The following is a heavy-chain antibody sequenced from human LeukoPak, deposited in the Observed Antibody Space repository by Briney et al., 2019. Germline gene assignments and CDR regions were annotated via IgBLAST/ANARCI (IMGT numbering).Heavy chain of an antibody. CDR1: GGSISSYY. Sequence: SETLSLTCTVSGGSISSYYWSWIRQPPGKGLEWIGYIYYSGSTNYNPSLKSRVTISVDTSKNQFSLKLSSVTAADTAVYYCARVGTTVVTPRAYAFDIWGQGTMVTVSS. J-gene: IGHJ3*02. V-gene: IGHV4-59*12. D-gene: IGHD4-23*01. CDR3: ARVGTTVVTPRAYAFDI. CDR2: IYYSGST.